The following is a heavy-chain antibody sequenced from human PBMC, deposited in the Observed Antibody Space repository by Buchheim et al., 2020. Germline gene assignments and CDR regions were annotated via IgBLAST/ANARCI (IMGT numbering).Heavy chain of an antibody. Sequence: QVQLQQWGAGLLKPSETLSLTCAVYGGSFSGYYWSWIRQPPGKGLEWIGEISYSGSTNYNPSLKNRVTISLDTPNKQFSLKLSSVTAADTAVYYCASFQYYYAMGVWGQGTT. CDR1: GGSFSGYY. J-gene: IGHJ6*02. CDR2: ISYSGST. CDR3: ASFQYYYAMGV. D-gene: IGHD4-11*01. V-gene: IGHV4-34*01.